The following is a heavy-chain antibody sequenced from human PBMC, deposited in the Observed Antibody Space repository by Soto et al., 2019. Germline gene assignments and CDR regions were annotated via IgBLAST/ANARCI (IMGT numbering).Heavy chain of an antibody. Sequence: EVHLVESGGGMVQPGGSLRLSCAASAFTFRNYWMSWVRQAPGKGLECVAKIKEDGSEKYYVDSVKGRFTVSRDNAENSVYLQMNSLTVEDTAMYYCARASSSTSGGIDYWGQGTLVTVSS. V-gene: IGHV3-7*04. CDR2: IKEDGSEK. CDR3: ARASSSTSGGIDY. CDR1: AFTFRNYW. D-gene: IGHD2-2*01. J-gene: IGHJ4*02.